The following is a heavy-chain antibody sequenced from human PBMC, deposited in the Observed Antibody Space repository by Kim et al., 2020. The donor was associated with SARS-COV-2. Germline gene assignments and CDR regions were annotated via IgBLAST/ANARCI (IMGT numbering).Heavy chain of an antibody. CDR1: GFTFSSYW. D-gene: IGHD1-26*01. CDR2: IKQDGSEK. Sequence: GGSLRLSCAASGFTFSSYWMSWVRQAPGKGLEWVANIKQDGSEKYYVDSVKGRFTISRDNAKNSLYLQMNSLRDEDTAVYYCARDLTSGSYLNWFDPWGQGTLDNVSS. J-gene: IGHJ5*02. CDR3: ARDLTSGSYLNWFDP. V-gene: IGHV3-7*03.